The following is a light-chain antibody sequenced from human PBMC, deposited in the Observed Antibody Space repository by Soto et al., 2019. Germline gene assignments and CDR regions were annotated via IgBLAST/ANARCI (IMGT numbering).Light chain of an antibody. CDR3: SSYAGRNNLL. V-gene: IGLV2-8*01. CDR1: SSDVGAYNY. Sequence: QSVLTQPPSASGSPGQSVTISCTGTSSDVGAYNYVSWYQHHPGKAPKLMIYEVSERPSGVPDRFSGSKSGNTASLTVSELQAEDEADYFCSSYAGRNNLLFGGGTKLTVL. J-gene: IGLJ2*01. CDR2: EVS.